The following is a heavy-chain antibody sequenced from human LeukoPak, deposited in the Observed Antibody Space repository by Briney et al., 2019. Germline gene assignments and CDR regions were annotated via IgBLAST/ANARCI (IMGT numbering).Heavy chain of an antibody. CDR1: GFTFSSYA. J-gene: IGHJ5*02. CDR2: ISYDGSNK. CDR3: AKDPAAST. D-gene: IGHD2-2*01. Sequence: GGSLRLSCAASGFTFSSYAMHWVRQAPGKGLEWVAVISYDGSNKYYADSVKGRFTISRDNSKNTLYLQMNSLRAEDTAVYYCAKDPAASTWGQGTLVTVSS. V-gene: IGHV3-30-3*01.